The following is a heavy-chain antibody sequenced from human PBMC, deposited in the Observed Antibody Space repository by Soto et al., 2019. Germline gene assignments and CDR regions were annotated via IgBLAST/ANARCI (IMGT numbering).Heavy chain of an antibody. D-gene: IGHD1-7*01. CDR2: ISGSGGDT. CDR1: GFTFSSYA. CDR3: ANHRGYNWSYGYY. V-gene: IGHV3-23*01. Sequence: GGSLRLSCAASGFTSGFTFSSYAMGWVRQAPGKGLEWVSSISGSGGDTYYADSVKGRFTISRDNSKNTLYLQMNSLRAEDTAVYYCANHRGYNWSYGYYWGQGTLVTVSS. J-gene: IGHJ4*02.